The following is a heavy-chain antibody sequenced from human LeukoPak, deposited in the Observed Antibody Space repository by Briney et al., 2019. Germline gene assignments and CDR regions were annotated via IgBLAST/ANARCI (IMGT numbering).Heavy chain of an antibody. J-gene: IGHJ4*02. Sequence: SETLSLTCTVSGGSISSYYWSWIRQPPGKGLEWIGYIYYSGSTNCNPSLKSRVTISVDTSKNQFSLKLSSVTAADTAVYYYARYYDSDHFDYWGQGTLVTVSS. CDR2: IYYSGST. V-gene: IGHV4-59*01. CDR3: ARYYDSDHFDY. D-gene: IGHD3-22*01. CDR1: GGSISSYY.